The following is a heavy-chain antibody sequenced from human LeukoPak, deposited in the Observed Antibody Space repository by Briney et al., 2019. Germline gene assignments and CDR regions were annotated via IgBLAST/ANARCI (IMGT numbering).Heavy chain of an antibody. CDR1: GGSISGSSYY. Sequence: SETLSLTCTVSGGSISGSSYYWGWIRQPPGKGLEWIGSIYYSGSTYYNPSLKSRVTISVDTSKNQFSLKLSSVTAADTAVYYCARPRRMGWSADFDYWGQGTLVTVSS. CDR2: IYYSGST. CDR3: ARPRRMGWSADFDY. J-gene: IGHJ4*02. D-gene: IGHD1-26*01. V-gene: IGHV4-39*01.